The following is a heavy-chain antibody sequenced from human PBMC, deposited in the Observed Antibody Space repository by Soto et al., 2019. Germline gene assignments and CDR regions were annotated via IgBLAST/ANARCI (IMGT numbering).Heavy chain of an antibody. J-gene: IGHJ4*02. Sequence: QITLKESGPTLVKPTQTLTLTCTFSGFSLSSSGVAVGWIRQPPGKALEWLALIYWNDDKYYSPSLRSRLTITTHPSTTLVVLILTNMDPLDTTTYSCARRYDPYYFHYGGQGTMVTVSS. V-gene: IGHV2-5*01. D-gene: IGHD3-3*01. CDR2: IYWNDDK. CDR3: ARRYDPYYFHY. CDR1: GFSLSSSGVA.